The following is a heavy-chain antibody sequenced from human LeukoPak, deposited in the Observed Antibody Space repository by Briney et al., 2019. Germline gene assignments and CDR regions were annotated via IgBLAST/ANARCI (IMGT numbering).Heavy chain of an antibody. CDR1: GFTFSSYS. V-gene: IGHV3-21*01. CDR2: ISSSSSYI. Sequence: GGSLRLSCAASGFTFSSYSMNWVRQAPGKGLEWVSSISSSSSYIYYADSVKGRFTISRDNAKNSLYLQMNSLRAEDTAVYYCARDQIAVAGNFDYWGQGTLVTVSS. J-gene: IGHJ4*02. CDR3: ARDQIAVAGNFDY. D-gene: IGHD6-19*01.